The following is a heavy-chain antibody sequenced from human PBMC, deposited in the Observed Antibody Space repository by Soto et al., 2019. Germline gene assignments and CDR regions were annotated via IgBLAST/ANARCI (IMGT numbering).Heavy chain of an antibody. D-gene: IGHD3-22*01. CDR1: GYTFTGYY. CDR2: INPNSGNT. Sequence: ASVKVSCKASGYTFTGYYMHWVRQAPGQGLEWMGWINPNSGNTNYAQKLQGRVTMTTDTSTSTAYMELRSLRSDDTAVYYCARISYYYDSSGYYRLVGWFDPWGQGTLVTVSS. CDR3: ARISYYYDSSGYYRLVGWFDP. V-gene: IGHV1-18*04. J-gene: IGHJ5*02.